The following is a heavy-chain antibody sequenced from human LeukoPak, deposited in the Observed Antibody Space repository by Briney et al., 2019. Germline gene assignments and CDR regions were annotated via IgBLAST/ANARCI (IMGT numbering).Heavy chain of an antibody. CDR3: AKVTTIRNNWFDP. V-gene: IGHV1-8*01. J-gene: IGHJ5*02. CDR2: MNPNTGNT. Sequence: ASVKVSCKASGYTFTITDINWVRQAPGQGLEWMGWMNPNTGNTAYAQKFQGRVTMTRNTSISTAYMELSSLRSEDTAVYYCAKVTTIRNNWFDPWGQGTVVTVSS. CDR1: GYTFTITD. D-gene: IGHD4-17*01.